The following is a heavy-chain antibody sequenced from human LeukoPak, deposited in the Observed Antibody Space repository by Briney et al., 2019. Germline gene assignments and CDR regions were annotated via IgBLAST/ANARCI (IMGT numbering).Heavy chain of an antibody. CDR1: GGSFSGYY. V-gene: IGHV4-34*01. D-gene: IGHD6-19*01. Sequence: PSETLSLTCAVYGGSFSGYYWSWIRQPPGKGLEWIGEINHSGSTNYNPSLKSRVTISVDTSKNQFSLKLSSVTAADTAVYYCARGRQWLGRAFDYWGQGTLVTVSS. J-gene: IGHJ4*02. CDR3: ARGRQWLGRAFDY. CDR2: INHSGST.